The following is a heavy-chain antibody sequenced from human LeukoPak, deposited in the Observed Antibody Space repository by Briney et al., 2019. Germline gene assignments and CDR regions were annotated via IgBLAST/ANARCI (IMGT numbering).Heavy chain of an antibody. Sequence: GRSLRLSCAASGFGFSSYAMHWVRQAPGRGLEWVAFISYDGSNKYIGDSVKGRFTISRDNSKNTLYLEINNLRAEDTAVYYCARAPGGHHPNYYGMDVWGQGTTVTVSS. CDR1: GFGFSSYA. J-gene: IGHJ6*02. CDR3: ARAPGGHHPNYYGMDV. V-gene: IGHV3-30-3*01. CDR2: ISYDGSNK.